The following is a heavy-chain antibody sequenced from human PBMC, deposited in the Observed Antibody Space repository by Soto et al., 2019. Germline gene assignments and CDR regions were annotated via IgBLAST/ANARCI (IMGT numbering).Heavy chain of an antibody. CDR2: ISGSDGKT. J-gene: IGHJ4*02. CDR3: ARWSFLDY. Sequence: EVQLLESGGGLVRPGGSLRLSCAASGFSFTSYALSWVRQAPGKGLEWVSTISGSDGKTYYADSVKGRFSISRDTSKITLYLQMNSLRVEDTAVYYCARWSFLDYWGQGTRVTVS. CDR1: GFSFTSYA. V-gene: IGHV3-23*01. D-gene: IGHD1-26*01.